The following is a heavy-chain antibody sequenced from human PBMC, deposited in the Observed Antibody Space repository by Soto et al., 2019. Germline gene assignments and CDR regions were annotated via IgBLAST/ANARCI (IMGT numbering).Heavy chain of an antibody. J-gene: IGHJ4*02. Sequence: QVQLVESGGGVVQPGRSLRLSCAASGFTFSSYGMHWVRQAPGKGLEWVAVIWYDGSNKYYADSVKGRFTISRDNSKNTLYLQMNSLRAEDTAVYYCARAGEYYDSSGGFYWGQGTLVTVSS. CDR1: GFTFSSYG. CDR2: IWYDGSNK. V-gene: IGHV3-33*01. D-gene: IGHD3-22*01. CDR3: ARAGEYYDSSGGFY.